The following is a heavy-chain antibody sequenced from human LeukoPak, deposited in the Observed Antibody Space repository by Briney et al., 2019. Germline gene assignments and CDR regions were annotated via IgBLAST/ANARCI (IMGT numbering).Heavy chain of an antibody. J-gene: IGHJ3*02. CDR3: ARDRREYYDFWSAPGHYAFDI. CDR2: IIPIFGTA. Sequence: GASVKVSCKASGGTFSSYAISWVRQAPGQGLEWMGGIIPIFGTANYAQKFQGRVTITTDESTSTAYMELSSLRSEDTAVYYCARDRREYYDFWSAPGHYAFDIWGQGTMVTVSS. V-gene: IGHV1-69*05. D-gene: IGHD3-3*01. CDR1: GGTFSSYA.